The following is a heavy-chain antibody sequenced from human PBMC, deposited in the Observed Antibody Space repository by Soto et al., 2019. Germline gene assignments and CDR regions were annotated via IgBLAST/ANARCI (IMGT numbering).Heavy chain of an antibody. CDR3: ARPDDISNWFDP. CDR1: GGSISSSSYY. CDR2: IYYSGST. D-gene: IGHD3-9*01. J-gene: IGHJ5*02. Sequence: QLQLQESGPGLVKPSETLSLTCTVSGGSISSSSYYWGWIRQPPGKGLEWIGSIYYSGSTYYNPSLKSRVTISVDTSKNQFSLKLSSVTAADTAVYYCARPDDISNWFDPWGQGTLVTVSS. V-gene: IGHV4-39*01.